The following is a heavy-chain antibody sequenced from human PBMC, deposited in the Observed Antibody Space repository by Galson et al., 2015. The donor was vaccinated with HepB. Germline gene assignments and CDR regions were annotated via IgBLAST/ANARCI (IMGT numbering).Heavy chain of an antibody. D-gene: IGHD3-10*01. J-gene: IGHJ6*04. CDR3: ARGHGFFV. CDR1: AFTFSNAW. Sequence: SLRLSCAASAFTFSNAWMSWVRQAPGKGLEWVSAISGSGGSTYYADSVKGRFTISRDNSKNTLYLQMNSLRAEDTAVYYCARGHGFFVWGKGTTVTVSS. V-gene: IGHV3-23*01. CDR2: ISGSGGST.